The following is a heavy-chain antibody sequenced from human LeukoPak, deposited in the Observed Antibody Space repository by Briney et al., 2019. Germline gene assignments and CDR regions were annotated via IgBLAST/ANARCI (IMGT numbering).Heavy chain of an antibody. CDR1: GYTFTGYY. D-gene: IGHD3-10*01. Sequence: ASVKVSCKASGYTFTGYYMHWVRQAPGQGLEWMGWIKPNSGGTNYAQKFQGRVTMTRDTSISTAYMELSRLRSDDTAVYYCARDRYYGSGSTDGYYYYMDVWGKGTTVTISS. J-gene: IGHJ6*03. CDR3: ARDRYYGSGSTDGYYYYMDV. CDR2: IKPNSGGT. V-gene: IGHV1-2*02.